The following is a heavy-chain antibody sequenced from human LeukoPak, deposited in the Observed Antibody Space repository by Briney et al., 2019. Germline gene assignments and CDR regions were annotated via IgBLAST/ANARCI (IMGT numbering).Heavy chain of an antibody. V-gene: IGHV1-2*02. CDR1: GYTFTGYY. J-gene: IGHJ4*02. CDR2: INPNSGGT. CDR3: ARGYCSSTSCSYFDS. D-gene: IGHD2-2*01. Sequence: GASVKVSCKASGYTFTGYYMHWVRQAPGQGLEWMGWINPNSGGTNYAQKFQGRVTITRDTSISTAYMELSRLRSDDTAVYYCARGYCSSTSCSYFDSWGQGTLVTVSS.